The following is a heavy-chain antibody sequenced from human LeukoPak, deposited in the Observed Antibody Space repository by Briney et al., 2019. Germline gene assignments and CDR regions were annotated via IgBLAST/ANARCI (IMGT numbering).Heavy chain of an antibody. CDR3: TTSRDGYNPYYFDY. CDR1: GFTFSNAW. D-gene: IGHD5-24*01. CDR2: IKSKTDGGTT. Sequence: GGSLRLSCAASGFTFSNAWMNWVRQAPGKGLEWVGRIKSKTDGGTTDYAAPVKGRFTISRDDSKNTLYLQMNSLKPEDTAVYYCTTSRDGYNPYYFDYWGQGTLVTVSS. J-gene: IGHJ4*02. V-gene: IGHV3-15*07.